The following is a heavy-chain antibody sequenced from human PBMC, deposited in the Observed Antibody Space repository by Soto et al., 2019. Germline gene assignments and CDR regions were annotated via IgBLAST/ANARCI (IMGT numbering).Heavy chain of an antibody. D-gene: IGHD3-16*02. CDR2: ISAYNGNT. V-gene: IGHV1-18*04. Sequence: QVQLVQSGAEVKKPGASVKVSCKASGYTFTSYGISWVRQAPGQGLEWMGWISAYNGNTNYAQKLQGRVTMTTDTSTSTAYMELRSLRSDDTAVYYCAREGSMITFGGVIAGPIDYWGQGTLVTVSS. J-gene: IGHJ4*02. CDR1: GYTFTSYG. CDR3: AREGSMITFGGVIAGPIDY.